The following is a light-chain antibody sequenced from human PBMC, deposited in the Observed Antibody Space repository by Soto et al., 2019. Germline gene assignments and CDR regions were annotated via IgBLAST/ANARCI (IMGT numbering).Light chain of an antibody. J-gene: IGLJ1*01. CDR2: DVS. CDR3: CSYAGSYTFYV. CDR1: SSDVGGYNY. Sequence: SVLTQPPSVSGSPGQSVTISRPGTSSDVGGYNYVSWYQQHPGKAPKLMIYDVSKRPSGVPDRFSGSKSGNTASLTISGLQAEDEADYYCCSYAGSYTFYVFGTGTKVTVL. V-gene: IGLV2-11*01.